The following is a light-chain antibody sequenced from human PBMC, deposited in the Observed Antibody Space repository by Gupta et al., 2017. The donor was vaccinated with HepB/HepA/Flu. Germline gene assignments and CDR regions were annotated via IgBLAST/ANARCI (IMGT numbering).Light chain of an antibody. Sequence: QSALTQPRSVSGSPGQSVTISCTGTNNDVGGYNYVSWYQLHPDKAPKLIIYDVNKRPSGVPQRISGSRSGTTASLTISGLQAEDDGYYYCCSYVGPYNYVFGTGTTVTVL. J-gene: IGLJ1*01. CDR1: NNDVGGYNY. CDR3: CSYVGPYNYV. V-gene: IGLV2-11*01. CDR2: DVN.